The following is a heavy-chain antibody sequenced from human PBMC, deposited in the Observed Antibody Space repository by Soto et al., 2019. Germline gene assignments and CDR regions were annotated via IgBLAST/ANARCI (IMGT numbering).Heavy chain of an antibody. J-gene: IGHJ5*02. Sequence: EVQLLESGGGLVQPGGSLRLSCAASGFTFSTYTMTWVRQAPGKGLEWVPAISGSGVSTHYADSVKGRFTISRDNSKNTLYLQMNSLRAEDTAVYYCGKGQASIAVDWFDPWGQGTLVTVSS. V-gene: IGHV3-23*01. D-gene: IGHD6-19*01. CDR2: ISGSGVST. CDR1: GFTFSTYT. CDR3: GKGQASIAVDWFDP.